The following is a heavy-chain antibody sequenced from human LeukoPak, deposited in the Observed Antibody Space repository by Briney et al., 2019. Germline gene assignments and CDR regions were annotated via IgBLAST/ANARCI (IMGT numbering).Heavy chain of an antibody. V-gene: IGHV3-48*03. Sequence: PGGSLRLSCAASGFTFSSYEMNWVRQAPGKGLEWVSYISSSGSTIYYADSVKGRFTISRDNAKNSLYLQMNSLRAEDTAVYYCAILEMATSYYYYMDVWGKGTTVTVSS. CDR2: ISSSGSTI. D-gene: IGHD5-24*01. J-gene: IGHJ6*03. CDR1: GFTFSSYE. CDR3: AILEMATSYYYYMDV.